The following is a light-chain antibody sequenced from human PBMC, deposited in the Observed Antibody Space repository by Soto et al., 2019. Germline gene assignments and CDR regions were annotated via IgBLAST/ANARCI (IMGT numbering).Light chain of an antibody. CDR2: DVS. CDR3: SSYTSTNSWV. J-gene: IGLJ3*02. CDR1: SSDVGGYNY. Sequence: QSALTQSASVSGSPGQSITISCTGTSSDVGGYNYVSWYQQHPGKAPKLIIYDVSNRPSGFSTRFSGSKSGNTASLTISGLQAEEDADYSCSSYTSTNSWVFGGGTKLTVL. V-gene: IGLV2-14*01.